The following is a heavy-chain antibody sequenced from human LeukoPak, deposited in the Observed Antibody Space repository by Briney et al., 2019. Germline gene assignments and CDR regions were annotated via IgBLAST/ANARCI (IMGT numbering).Heavy chain of an antibody. D-gene: IGHD2-2*01. CDR2: ISAYNGNI. V-gene: IGHV1-18*01. CDR1: GYTFTNYD. Sequence: ASVNVSFTASGYTFTNYDISWVRQAPGQGLEWMGWISAYNGNINYAQNFQGRVTMTTDTFTSTAYMELRSLRSDDTAVYYCARGRYCSSTSCSPSFYFDFWGQGTLVTVSS. J-gene: IGHJ4*02. CDR3: ARGRYCSSTSCSPSFYFDF.